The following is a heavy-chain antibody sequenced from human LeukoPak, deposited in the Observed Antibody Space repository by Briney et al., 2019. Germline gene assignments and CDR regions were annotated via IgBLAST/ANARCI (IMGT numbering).Heavy chain of an antibody. J-gene: IGHJ4*02. V-gene: IGHV1-8*01. D-gene: IGHD6-13*01. CDR1: GYTFTSYD. CDR2: MNPNSGNT. Sequence: ASVKVSCKASGYTFTSYDINWVRQATGQGLEWMGWMNPNSGNTGYAQKFQGRVTMTRNTSIRTAYIELSSLRSEDAAVYYCARAIAAAGADYWGQGTLVPVS. CDR3: ARAIAAAGADY.